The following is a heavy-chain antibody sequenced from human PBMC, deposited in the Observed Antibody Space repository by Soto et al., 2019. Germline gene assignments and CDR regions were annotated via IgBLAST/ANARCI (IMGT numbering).Heavy chain of an antibody. CDR3: ARTTNSYGYVGGLDY. D-gene: IGHD5-18*01. J-gene: IGHJ4*02. CDR2: IYYSGST. CDR1: GGSISSYY. Sequence: PSEPLSLTCTVSGGSISSYYWSWIRQPPGKGLEWIGYIYYSGSTNYNPSLKSRVTISVDTSKNQFSLKLSSVTAADTAVYYCARTTNSYGYVGGLDYWCQGTLVTVSA. V-gene: IGHV4-59*01.